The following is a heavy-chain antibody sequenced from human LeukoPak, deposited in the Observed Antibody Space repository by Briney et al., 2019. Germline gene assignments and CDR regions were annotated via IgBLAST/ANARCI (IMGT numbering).Heavy chain of an antibody. Sequence: ASVKVSCKASGYTFTSYAIHWVRQAPGQRLEWMGWISAGNGNTKYSQNFQGRVTFISNTSATTAFMELSSLRSEDAAVYYCARDSGSGSNDYWGQGTLVTVSS. V-gene: IGHV1-3*01. CDR3: ARDSGSGSNDY. CDR2: ISAGNGNT. CDR1: GYTFTSYA. D-gene: IGHD1-26*01. J-gene: IGHJ4*02.